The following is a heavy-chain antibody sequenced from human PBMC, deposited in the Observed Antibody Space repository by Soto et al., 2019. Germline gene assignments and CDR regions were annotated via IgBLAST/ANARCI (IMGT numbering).Heavy chain of an antibody. CDR1: CYTFSNYG. Sequence: ASVKVSCKTSCYTFSNYGITWVRQAPGQPLEWLGWISLYSDGTNYAQKFQGRVSMTTDTSTTTAHMELRSLRSDDTAVYYCARVVPGAEAWFGPWGQGTLVTVSS. CDR3: ARVVPGAEAWFGP. CDR2: ISLYSDGT. D-gene: IGHD2-2*01. J-gene: IGHJ5*02. V-gene: IGHV1-18*01.